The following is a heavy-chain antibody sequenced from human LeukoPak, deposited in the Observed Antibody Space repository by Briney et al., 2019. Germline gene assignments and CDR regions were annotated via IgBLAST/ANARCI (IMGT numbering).Heavy chain of an antibody. Sequence: GGSLRLSCAASGFTFSSYAMHWARQAPGKGLEWVAVISYDGSNKYYADSVKGRFAISRDNSKNTLYLQMNSLRAEDTAVYYCARDPERDYFDYWGQGTLVTVSS. J-gene: IGHJ4*02. CDR1: GFTFSSYA. V-gene: IGHV3-30*09. CDR2: ISYDGSNK. CDR3: ARDPERDYFDY.